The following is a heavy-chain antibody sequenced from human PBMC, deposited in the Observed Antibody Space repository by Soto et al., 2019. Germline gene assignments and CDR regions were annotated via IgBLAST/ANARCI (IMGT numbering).Heavy chain of an antibody. J-gene: IGHJ5*02. CDR1: GFTFSSYA. D-gene: IGHD3-22*01. Sequence: EVQLLESGGGLVQPGGSLRLSCAASGFTFSSYAMSWVRQAPGKGLEWVSAISGSGGSTYYADSVKGRFTISRDNSKNTLYLQMNCLRAEDTAVYYCAKHQASSYYYSSRKNSFDPWCQGTLVTVSS. V-gene: IGHV3-23*01. CDR3: AKHQASSYYYSSRKNSFDP. CDR2: ISGSGGST.